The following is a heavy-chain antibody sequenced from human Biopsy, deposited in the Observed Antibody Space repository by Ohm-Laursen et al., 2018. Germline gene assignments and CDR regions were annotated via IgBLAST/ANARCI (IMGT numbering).Heavy chain of an antibody. V-gene: IGHV4-59*01. CDR2: IYYSGST. J-gene: IGHJ6*02. CDR1: GGSISSDY. CDR3: ARATNSTGWPYYYFYGMDV. D-gene: IGHD2/OR15-2a*01. Sequence: SETLSLTCTVSGGSISSDYWSWIRQTPGKGLEWIGYIYYSGSTNYNPSLKSRVTISVDTSKNQFSLRLNSATASVTAVYYCARATNSTGWPYYYFYGMDVWGQGTTVTVSS.